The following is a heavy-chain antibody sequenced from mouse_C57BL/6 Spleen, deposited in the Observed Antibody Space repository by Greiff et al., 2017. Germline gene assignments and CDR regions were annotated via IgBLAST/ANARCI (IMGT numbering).Heavy chain of an antibody. D-gene: IGHD4-1*01. CDR2: ISDGGSYT. V-gene: IGHV5-4*01. Sequence: EVQLVESGGGLVKPGGSLTLSCAASGFTFSSYAMSWVRQTPEKRLEWVATISDGGSYTYYPDNVKDRFTISRDNAKNNLYLQMSHLKSEDTAMYYCARDNWDYFDYWGQGTTLTVSS. CDR3: ARDNWDYFDY. J-gene: IGHJ2*01. CDR1: GFTFSSYA.